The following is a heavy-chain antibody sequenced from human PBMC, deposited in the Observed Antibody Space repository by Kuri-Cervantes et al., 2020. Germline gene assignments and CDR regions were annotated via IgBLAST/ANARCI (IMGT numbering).Heavy chain of an antibody. Sequence: SETLSLTCTVSGGSISSGYYWGWIRQPPGKGLEWIGSIYHSGSTYYNPSLKSRVTISVDTSKNQFSLKLSSVTAADTAVYYCARDRWDYIWGSYRYEGHDAFDIWGQGTMVTVSS. J-gene: IGHJ3*02. V-gene: IGHV4-38-2*02. CDR1: GGSISSGYY. D-gene: IGHD3-16*02. CDR3: ARDRWDYIWGSYRYEGHDAFDI. CDR2: IYHSGST.